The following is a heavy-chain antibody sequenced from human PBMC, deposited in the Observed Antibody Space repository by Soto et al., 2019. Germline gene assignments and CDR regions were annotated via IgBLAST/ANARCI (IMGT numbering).Heavy chain of an antibody. CDR3: ARIDRELRELLNVFDV. CDR1: GFTFSSYS. V-gene: IGHV3-30*03. D-gene: IGHD1-7*01. J-gene: IGHJ3*01. CDR2: SYNENNK. Sequence: PGGSLRLSCAASGFTFSSYSMNWVRQAPGKGLEWVSYNENNKFYADSVKGRFTLSRDNSKTTVYLQMDSLRAEDTAVYYCARIDRELRELLNVFDVWGQGTMVTVS.